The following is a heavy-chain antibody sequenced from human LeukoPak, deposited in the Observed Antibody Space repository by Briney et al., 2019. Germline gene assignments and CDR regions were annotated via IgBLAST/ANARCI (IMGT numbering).Heavy chain of an antibody. CDR3: AKALSIAARAPFDY. D-gene: IGHD6-6*01. J-gene: IGHJ4*02. Sequence: GGSLRLSCAASGFTFSSYAMHWVRQAPGKGLEYVSAISSNGGSTYYANSVKGRFTISRDNSKNTLYLQMNSLRAEDTAVYYCAKALSIAARAPFDYWGQGTLVTVSS. V-gene: IGHV3-64*01. CDR1: GFTFSSYA. CDR2: ISSNGGST.